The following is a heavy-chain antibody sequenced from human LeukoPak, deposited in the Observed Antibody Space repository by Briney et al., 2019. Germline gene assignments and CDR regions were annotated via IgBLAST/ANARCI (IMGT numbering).Heavy chain of an antibody. J-gene: IGHJ3*02. Sequence: PSETLSLTCTVSGGSISSYYWSWIRQPPGKGLEWIGYIYYSGSTNYNPSLKSRVTISVDTSKNQFSLKLSFVTAADTAVYYCAGSRSGAFDIWGQETMVTVSS. CDR1: GGSISSYY. V-gene: IGHV4-59*01. CDR2: IYYSGST. CDR3: AGSRSGAFDI. D-gene: IGHD3-10*01.